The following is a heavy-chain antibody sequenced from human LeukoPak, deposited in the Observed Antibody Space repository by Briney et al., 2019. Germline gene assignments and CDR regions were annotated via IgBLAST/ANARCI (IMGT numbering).Heavy chain of an antibody. V-gene: IGHV4-30-4*08. CDR3: ASILGYCSSTSCSRPAYYYYYMDV. Sequence: SETLSLTCTVSGGSISSGDYYWSWIRQPPGKGLEWIGYIYYSGSTYYNPSLKSRVTISVDTSKNRFSLKLSSVTAADTAVYYCASILGYCSSTSCSRPAYYYYYMDVWGKGTTVTVSS. CDR2: IYYSGST. D-gene: IGHD2-2*01. J-gene: IGHJ6*03. CDR1: GGSISSGDYY.